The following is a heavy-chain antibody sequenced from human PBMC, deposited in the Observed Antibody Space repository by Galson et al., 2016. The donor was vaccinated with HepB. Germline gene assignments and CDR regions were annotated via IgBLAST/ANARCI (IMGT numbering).Heavy chain of an antibody. CDR2: IKPDGSEK. J-gene: IGHJ4*02. Sequence: SLRLSCAGSGFSFGSYWMSWVRQSPGKGLEWVANIKPDGSEKYYVDSVTGRFTISRDNAKSTMYLQMNGLRAEDTALYYCARDGCNYVPLDSWGQGALVIVSS. CDR1: GFSFGSYW. CDR3: ARDGCNYVPLDS. D-gene: IGHD5-24*01. V-gene: IGHV3-7*03.